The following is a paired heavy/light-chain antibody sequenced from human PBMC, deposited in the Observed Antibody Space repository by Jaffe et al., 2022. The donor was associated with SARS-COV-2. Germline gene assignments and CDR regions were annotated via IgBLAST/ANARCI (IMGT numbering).Light chain of an antibody. J-gene: IGKJ2*01. CDR3: QQYYNTPYT. V-gene: IGKV4-1*01. CDR1: QSVLYSSNNKNY. CDR2: WAS. Sequence: DIVMTQSPDSLAVSLGERATINCKSSQSVLYSSNNKNYLAWYQQKSGQPPKLLIYWASTRESGVPDRFSGSGSGTDFTLTISSLQAEDVAVYYCQQYYNTPYTFGQGTKLEIK.
Heavy chain of an antibody. Sequence: EVQLLESGGDLVQPGGSLRLSCAASGFTFSNYAMSWVRQAPGKGLEWVSGISGSGGGTYYADSVKNRFTISRDDSKNTLFLQMNSLRVEDTAVYYCATSFLRGSGTNVTPAYWGQGTLVTVSS. V-gene: IGHV3-23*01. D-gene: IGHD3-10*01. CDR2: ISGSGGGT. CDR3: ATSFLRGSGTNVTPAY. CDR1: GFTFSNYA. J-gene: IGHJ4*02.